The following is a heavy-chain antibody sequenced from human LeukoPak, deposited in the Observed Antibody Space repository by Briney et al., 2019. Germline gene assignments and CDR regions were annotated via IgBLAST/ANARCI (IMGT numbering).Heavy chain of an antibody. J-gene: IGHJ4*02. D-gene: IGHD6-13*01. Sequence: GGSLRLSCEASGFTFSAYAMTWVRQAPGKGLEWVSSIGSDGKTHYSESVKGRFAISRDNSKSMVFLQLNSVRAEDTALYYCARDNSSYFFGPIDYWGQGALVTVSP. V-gene: IGHV3-23*01. CDR3: ARDNSSYFFGPIDY. CDR1: GFTFSAYA. CDR2: IGSDGKT.